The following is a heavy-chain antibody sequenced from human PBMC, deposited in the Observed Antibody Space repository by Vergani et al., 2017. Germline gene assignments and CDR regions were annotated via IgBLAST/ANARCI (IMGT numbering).Heavy chain of an antibody. Sequence: QVQLVQSGAEVKKPGSSVKVSCKASGGTFSSYSINWVRQAPGQGLEWMGAIIPFFGTANYAQKFQGRVTITADESTSTAYMELSSLRSEDTAVYYCARARGIVGANPDAFDIWGQGTMVTISS. CDR3: ARARGIVGANPDAFDI. V-gene: IGHV1-69*12. CDR2: IIPFFGTA. D-gene: IGHD1-26*01. J-gene: IGHJ3*02. CDR1: GGTFSSYS.